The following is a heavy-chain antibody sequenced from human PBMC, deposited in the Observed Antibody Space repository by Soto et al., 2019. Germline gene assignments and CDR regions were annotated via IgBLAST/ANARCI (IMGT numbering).Heavy chain of an antibody. CDR2: IRCDGSNK. CDR1: GFTFSSYG. Sequence: GGSLRLSCAASGFTFSSYGMHWVRQAPGKGLEWVAAIRCDGSNKYYADSVKGRFTISRDNSKNTLYLQMNSLRAEDTAVYYCARYEELAFDIWGQETMVTVSS. V-gene: IGHV3-33*01. CDR3: ARYEELAFDI. D-gene: IGHD1-26*01. J-gene: IGHJ3*02.